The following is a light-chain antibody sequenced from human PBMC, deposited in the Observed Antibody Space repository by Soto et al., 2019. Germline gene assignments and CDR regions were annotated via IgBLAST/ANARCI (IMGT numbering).Light chain of an antibody. Sequence: EIVLTQSPATLSLSPGERATLSCRASQTIASYLAWYQQKPGQAPRLLIYDASNRATGIPARFSGSGSGTDFTLTIRSLEPEDFAVYYCQHRSNWHTFGQGTTLEIK. CDR3: QHRSNWHT. CDR1: QTIASY. V-gene: IGKV3-11*01. CDR2: DAS. J-gene: IGKJ5*01.